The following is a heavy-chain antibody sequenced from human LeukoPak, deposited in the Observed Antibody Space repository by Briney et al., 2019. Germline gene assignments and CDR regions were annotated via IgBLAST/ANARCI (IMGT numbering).Heavy chain of an antibody. D-gene: IGHD6-19*01. CDR1: GGSFSGYY. V-gene: IGHV4-34*01. CDR2: INHSGST. J-gene: IGHJ4*02. CDR3: ARDDIAVAGRIDY. Sequence: SETLSLTCAVYGGSFSGYYWSWIRQPPGKGLEWIGEINHSGSTNYNPSLKSRVTISVDTSKNQFSLKLSSVTAADTAVYYCARDDIAVAGRIDYWGQGTLVTISS.